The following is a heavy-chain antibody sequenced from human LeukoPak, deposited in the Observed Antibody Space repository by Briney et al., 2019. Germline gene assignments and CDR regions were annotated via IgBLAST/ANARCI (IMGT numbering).Heavy chain of an antibody. CDR3: ARDRRYGLRYFDAAQDV. Sequence: GGSLRLSCAASGFTFSSYWMSWVRQAPGKGLEWVAKIKQDGSEKYYVDSVKGRFTISRDNAKSSLYLQMNSLRAEDTAVYYCARDRRYGLRYFDAAQDVWGQGTTVTVSS. CDR2: IKQDGSEK. V-gene: IGHV3-7*01. CDR1: GFTFSSYW. J-gene: IGHJ6*02. D-gene: IGHD3-9*01.